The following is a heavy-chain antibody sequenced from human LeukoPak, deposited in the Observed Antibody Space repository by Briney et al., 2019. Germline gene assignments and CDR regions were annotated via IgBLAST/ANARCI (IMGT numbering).Heavy chain of an antibody. CDR1: GYSFTSYW. CDR2: IYPGDSDT. Sequence: GESLKISCKGSGYSFTSYWIGWVRQMPGKGLEWMGIIYPGDSDTRYSPSFQGQVTISADKSISTAYLQWSSLKASGTAMYYCARHVGSSWYPYYMDVWGKGTTVTVSS. CDR3: ARHVGSSWYPYYMDV. D-gene: IGHD6-13*01. J-gene: IGHJ6*03. V-gene: IGHV5-51*01.